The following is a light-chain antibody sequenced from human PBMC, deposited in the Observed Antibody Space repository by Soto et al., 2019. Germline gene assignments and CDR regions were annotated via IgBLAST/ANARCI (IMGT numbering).Light chain of an antibody. CDR1: SSDVGSYNF. J-gene: IGLJ1*01. CDR3: NSYTSSSTYV. Sequence: QSVLTQPASVSGSPGQSITISCTGTSSDVGSYNFVSWYQQHPGKAPKLMIYEVTNRPSGVSKRFSGSKSGNTASLTISGLQAEDEADYYCNSYTSSSTYVFGTGTKLTVL. V-gene: IGLV2-14*01. CDR2: EVT.